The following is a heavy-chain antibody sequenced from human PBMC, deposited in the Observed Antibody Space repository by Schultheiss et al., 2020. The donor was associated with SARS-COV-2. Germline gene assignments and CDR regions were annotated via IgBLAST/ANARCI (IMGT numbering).Heavy chain of an antibody. CDR1: GGSFSGYY. Sequence: SQTLSLTCAVYGGSFSGYYWSWIRQPPGKGLEWIGEINHSGSTNYNPSLKSRVTISVDTSKNQFSLKLSSVTAADTAVYYCARVLRFLEWTLRRSYYYYMDVWGKGTTVTVSS. CDR2: INHSGST. V-gene: IGHV4-34*01. D-gene: IGHD3-3*01. CDR3: ARVLRFLEWTLRRSYYYYMDV. J-gene: IGHJ6*03.